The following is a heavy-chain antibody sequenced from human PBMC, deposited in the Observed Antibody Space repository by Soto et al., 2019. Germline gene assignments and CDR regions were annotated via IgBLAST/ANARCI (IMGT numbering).Heavy chain of an antibody. J-gene: IGHJ5*02. CDR1: GFSLSTTGAG. V-gene: IGHV2-5*02. D-gene: IGHD3-10*01. Sequence: QITLKESGPTLVKPTQTLTLTFTFSGFSLSTTGAGVGWIRQPPEKALEWLALLYWDGNKRYSPSLESRLTIAKDTSKNQVVLTMSNMDPVDTATYYCVSGSFPNWFDPWGQGILVIVSS. CDR2: LYWDGNK. CDR3: VSGSFPNWFDP.